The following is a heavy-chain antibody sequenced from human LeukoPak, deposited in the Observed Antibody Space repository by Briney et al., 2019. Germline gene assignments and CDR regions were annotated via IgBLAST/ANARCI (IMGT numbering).Heavy chain of an antibody. D-gene: IGHD6-13*01. V-gene: IGHV4-4*07. CDR2: IDTSGNT. Sequence: PSETLSLTCTVSGGSISSYYWSWIRQPAGKGLEWIGRIDTSGNTNYKPSLKSRVTMSVDTSKKQFSLKLSSVTAADTAVYYCARVSSSWYQDWYFDLWGRGTLVTVSS. J-gene: IGHJ2*01. CDR1: GGSISSYY. CDR3: ARVSSSWYQDWYFDL.